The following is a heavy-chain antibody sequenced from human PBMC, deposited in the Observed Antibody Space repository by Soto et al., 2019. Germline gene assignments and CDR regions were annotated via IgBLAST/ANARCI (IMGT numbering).Heavy chain of an antibody. D-gene: IGHD3-16*01. CDR1: GFTFWNFA. J-gene: IGHJ6*02. Sequence: EVQLLGSGGGLVQPGGSLRLSCSTSGFTFWNFAMAWVRQGPGKGLEWVSTVNDRGGSTYYADSVKGRFTISRDDSENTLHLQMSSLRTDDTAIYYCARWGSGTNFYYHYAMDVWGQGTTVTVSS. CDR2: VNDRGGST. CDR3: ARWGSGTNFYYHYAMDV. V-gene: IGHV3-23*01.